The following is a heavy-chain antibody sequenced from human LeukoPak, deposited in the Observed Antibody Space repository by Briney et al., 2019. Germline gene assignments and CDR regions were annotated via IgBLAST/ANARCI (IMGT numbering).Heavy chain of an antibody. V-gene: IGHV3-33*06. J-gene: IGHJ3*02. CDR2: ILSDGSKE. D-gene: IGHD1-26*01. CDR3: AKDTPGGSDDAFDI. CDR1: GINFRIYG. Sequence: PGGSLRLSCEAFGINFRIYGMFWVRQAPGKGLEWVAVILSDGSKEFYTDSVKGRFTISRDNSKNTLYLQMNSLRAEDTAVYYCAKDTPGGSDDAFDIWGQGTMVTVSS.